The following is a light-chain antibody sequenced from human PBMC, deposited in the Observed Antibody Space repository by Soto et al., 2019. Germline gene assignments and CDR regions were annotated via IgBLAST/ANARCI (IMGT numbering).Light chain of an antibody. J-gene: IGLJ1*01. Sequence: QSALTQPPSASGSPGQSVTISCTGTSSDGGGYSFVSWYQQHPGKAPKVLIYDVNKRPSGVPDRFSGSKSGNTASLTVSGLHADDEADYYCSSHAGSYNPFVFGPGTKVTVL. V-gene: IGLV2-8*01. CDR1: SSDGGGYSF. CDR3: SSHAGSYNPFV. CDR2: DVN.